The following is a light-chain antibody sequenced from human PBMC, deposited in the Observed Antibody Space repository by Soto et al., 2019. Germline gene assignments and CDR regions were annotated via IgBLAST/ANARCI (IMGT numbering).Light chain of an antibody. V-gene: IGKV3-20*01. CDR1: ESVSGNF. J-gene: IGKJ1*01. CDR2: YVS. Sequence: IVLTQSPGTLALSPGETATLSCRADESVSGNFLAWYQQKPGQAPRLLLSYVSNRATGIPDRFSGGGSGTDFTLTISRLEREDFAVYYCQQYGVPPWTFGPGTKVDIK. CDR3: QQYGVPPWT.